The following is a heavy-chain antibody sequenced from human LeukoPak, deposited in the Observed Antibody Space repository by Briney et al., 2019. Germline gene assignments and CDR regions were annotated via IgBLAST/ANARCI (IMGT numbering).Heavy chain of an antibody. V-gene: IGHV3-66*01. J-gene: IGHJ4*02. D-gene: IGHD3-9*01. CDR3: AKEPHMLIGYYTDYFDD. CDR2: IYSGGNT. CDR1: GFTVSVNY. Sequence: GGSLRLSCAAFGFTVSVNYMSWVRQAPGKGLECVSVIYSGGNTYYADSVKGRFTISRDNSKNTLYLQMNSLRAEDTAVYFCAKEPHMLIGYYTDYFDDWGQGTLVIVSS.